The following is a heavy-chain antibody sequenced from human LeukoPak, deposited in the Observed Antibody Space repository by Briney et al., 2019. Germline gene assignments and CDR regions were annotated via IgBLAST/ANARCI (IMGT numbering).Heavy chain of an antibody. CDR2: MNPNSGNT. V-gene: IGHV1-8*01. Sequence: ASVKVSCKASGYTFTSYDINWVRQATGQGLEWMGWMNPNSGNTGYAQKFQGRVTMTRNTSISTAYMELSSLRSEDTAVYYCAREGYYYDSSGYYSRSHAFDIWGQGTMVTVSS. J-gene: IGHJ3*02. CDR3: AREGYYYDSSGYYSRSHAFDI. D-gene: IGHD3-22*01. CDR1: GYTFTSYD.